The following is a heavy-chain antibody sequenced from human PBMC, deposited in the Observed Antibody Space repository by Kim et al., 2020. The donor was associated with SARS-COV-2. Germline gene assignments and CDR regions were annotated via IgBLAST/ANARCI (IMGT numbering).Heavy chain of an antibody. D-gene: IGHD1-26*01. CDR3: AKDEGHSGSYYPCDY. Sequence: GGSLRLSCAASGFTFGDYAMHWVRQAPGKGLEWVSGISWNSGSIGYADSVKGRFTISRDNAKNSLYLQMNSLRAEDTALYYCAKDEGHSGSYYPCDYWGQGTLVTVSS. V-gene: IGHV3-9*01. CDR2: ISWNSGSI. CDR1: GFTFGDYA. J-gene: IGHJ4*02.